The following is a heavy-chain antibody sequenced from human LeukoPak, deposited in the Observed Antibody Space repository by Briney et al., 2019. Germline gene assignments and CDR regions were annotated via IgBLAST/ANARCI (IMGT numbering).Heavy chain of an antibody. CDR1: GFTVSSNY. J-gene: IGHJ4*02. V-gene: IGHV3-66*01. CDR3: ASSSGWYNSFDY. Sequence: PGRTLRLSCAASGFTVSSNYMTWVRQAPGKGLEWVSVICSGGSTYYADSVKGRFTISRDNSKNTLFLQMNSLRAEDTAVYYCASSSGWYNSFDYWGLGTLVTVSS. CDR2: ICSGGST. D-gene: IGHD6-19*01.